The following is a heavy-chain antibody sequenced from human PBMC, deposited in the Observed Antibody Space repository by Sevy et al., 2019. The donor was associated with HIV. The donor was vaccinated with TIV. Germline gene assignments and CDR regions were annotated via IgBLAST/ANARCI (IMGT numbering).Heavy chain of an antibody. D-gene: IGHD3-22*01. V-gene: IGHV3-33*01. CDR3: ARDSFFYDSSGYSYYYGMDV. CDR1: GFTFNSYG. Sequence: GGSLRLSCAASGFTFNSYGMHWVRQAPGKGLEWVAVIWYDGSNKYYADSVKGRFTISRDNSKNTLYLQMNSLRAEDTAMYYCARDSFFYDSSGYSYYYGMDVWGQGTTVTVSS. J-gene: IGHJ6*02. CDR2: IWYDGSNK.